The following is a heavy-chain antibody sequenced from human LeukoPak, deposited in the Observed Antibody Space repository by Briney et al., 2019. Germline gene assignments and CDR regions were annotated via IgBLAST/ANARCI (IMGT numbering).Heavy chain of an antibody. Sequence: GGSLRLSCAASGFTFSSYAMHWVRQAPGKGLEWVAVMSYDGSNKYYADSVKGRFTISRDNSKNTLYLQMNSLRAEDTAVYYCAREGVGAFFDYWGQGTLVTVSS. CDR3: AREGVGAFFDY. CDR2: MSYDGSNK. D-gene: IGHD3-10*01. J-gene: IGHJ4*02. CDR1: GFTFSSYA. V-gene: IGHV3-30-3*01.